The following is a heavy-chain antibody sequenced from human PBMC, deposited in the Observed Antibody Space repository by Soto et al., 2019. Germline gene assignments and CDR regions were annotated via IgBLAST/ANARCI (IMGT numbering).Heavy chain of an antibody. Sequence: EVQLLESGGGLVQPGGSLRLSCGASGFTFSTYAMTWVRQAPGAGLEWVSTITNTGGRTKYTDSVKGRFRISRDKSKNTVYLQMNSLRAEDTAVYFCAKEGDSSSDNHYYLDVWGRGTTVTVSS. CDR3: AKEGDSSSDNHYYLDV. CDR1: GFTFSTYA. D-gene: IGHD6-6*01. J-gene: IGHJ6*03. CDR2: ITNTGGRT. V-gene: IGHV3-23*01.